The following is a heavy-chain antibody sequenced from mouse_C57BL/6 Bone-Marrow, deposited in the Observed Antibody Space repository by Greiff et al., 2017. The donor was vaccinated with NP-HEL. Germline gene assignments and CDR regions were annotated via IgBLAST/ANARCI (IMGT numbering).Heavy chain of an antibody. Sequence: QVQLQQSGPELVKPGASVKISCKASGYAFSSSWMNWVKQRPGTGLEWIGRIYPGDGDTNYNGKFKGKATLTADKSSSTAYMQLSSLTSEDSAVYFCASTTVVAKDYFDYWGQGTTLTVSS. CDR3: ASTTVVAKDYFDY. J-gene: IGHJ2*01. CDR1: GYAFSSSW. V-gene: IGHV1-82*01. CDR2: IYPGDGDT. D-gene: IGHD1-1*01.